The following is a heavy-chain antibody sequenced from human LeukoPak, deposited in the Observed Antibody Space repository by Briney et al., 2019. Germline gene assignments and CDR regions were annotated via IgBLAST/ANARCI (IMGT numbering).Heavy chain of an antibody. J-gene: IGHJ4*02. CDR3: ARVLSSAYYAPFDY. Sequence: GGSLRLSCAASGFVFSSYAIHWVRQAPGKGLEWVACIRYDGSNKYYADSVKGRFTISRDNSKNTLSLQMNSLRAEDTAVYYCARVLSSAYYAPFDYWGQGTLVTVSS. V-gene: IGHV3-30*02. CDR1: GFVFSSYA. CDR2: IRYDGSNK. D-gene: IGHD3-22*01.